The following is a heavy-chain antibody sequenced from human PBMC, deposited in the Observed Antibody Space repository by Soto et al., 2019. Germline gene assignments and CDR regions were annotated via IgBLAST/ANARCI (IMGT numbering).Heavy chain of an antibody. CDR1: GFTFSGSA. J-gene: IGHJ3*02. CDR2: IRSKANSYAT. Sequence: GGSLRLSCAASGFTFSGSAMHWVRQASGKGLEWVGRIRSKANSYATAYAASVKGRFTISRDDSKNTAYLQMNSLKTEDTAVYYCTRRLYYDCSGSYFDAFDIWGPGTMVTVSS. D-gene: IGHD3-10*01. CDR3: TRRLYYDCSGSYFDAFDI. V-gene: IGHV3-73*01.